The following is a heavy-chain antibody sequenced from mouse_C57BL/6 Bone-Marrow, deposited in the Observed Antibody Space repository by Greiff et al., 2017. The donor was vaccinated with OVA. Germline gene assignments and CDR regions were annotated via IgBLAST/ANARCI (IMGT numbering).Heavy chain of an antibody. Sequence: VQLQQPGAELVKPGASVKMSCKASGYTFTSYWITWVKQRPGQGLEWIGDIYPGSGSTNYNEKFKSKATLTVDTSSSTAYMQLSSLTSEDSAVYYCARFYDGYYGGFAYWGQGTLVTVSA. CDR1: GYTFTSYW. CDR2: IYPGSGST. D-gene: IGHD2-3*01. V-gene: IGHV1-55*01. J-gene: IGHJ3*01. CDR3: ARFYDGYYGGFAY.